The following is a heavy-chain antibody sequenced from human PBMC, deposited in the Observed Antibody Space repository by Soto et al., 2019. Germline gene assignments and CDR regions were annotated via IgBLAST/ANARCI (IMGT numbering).Heavy chain of an antibody. D-gene: IGHD4-17*01. CDR1: GYSLTSYF. V-gene: IGHV1-46*01. CDR3: ARIVRDDYGDYSSYGMDI. J-gene: IGHJ6*02. Sequence: QVQLVQSGAEVKEPGASVKVSCKASGYSLTSYFMHWVRQAPGQGLEWMGIINPSGGRPTYAQRFQGRVNMTSDTSTSTVHMELSSLRSEDTAVYYCARIVRDDYGDYSSYGMDIWGQGTTVTVPS. CDR2: INPSGGRP.